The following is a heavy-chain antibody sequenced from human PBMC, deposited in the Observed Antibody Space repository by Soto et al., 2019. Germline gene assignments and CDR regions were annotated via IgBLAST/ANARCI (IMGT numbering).Heavy chain of an antibody. J-gene: IGHJ4*02. Sequence: PGGSLRLSCAASGFTFSSYAMSWVRQAPGKGLEWVSAISGSGGSTYYADSVKGRFTISRDNSKNTLYLQMNSLRAEDTAVYYCAKDWAGYSGYDYGYWGQGTLVTVSS. CDR2: ISGSGGST. V-gene: IGHV3-23*01. CDR1: GFTFSSYA. D-gene: IGHD5-12*01. CDR3: AKDWAGYSGYDYGY.